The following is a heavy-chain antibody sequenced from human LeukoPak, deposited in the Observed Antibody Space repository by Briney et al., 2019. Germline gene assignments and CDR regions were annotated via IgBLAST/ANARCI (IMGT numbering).Heavy chain of an antibody. CDR1: GGSISRYY. V-gene: IGHV4-59*01. CDR2: IYYSGNT. CDR3: ARYCTGHGYTGDSYYFDY. J-gene: IGHJ4*02. Sequence: SETLSLTCTVSGGSISRYYWSCIRQPPREGLGWSGYIYYSGNTNYNPSLKSRVTISVDTSKTQFSLKLSSVTAADTAVYYCARYCTGHGYTGDSYYFDYWGQGTLVTVSS. D-gene: IGHD2-2*02.